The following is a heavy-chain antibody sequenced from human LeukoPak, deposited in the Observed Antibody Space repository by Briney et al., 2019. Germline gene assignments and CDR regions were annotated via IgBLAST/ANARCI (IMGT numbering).Heavy chain of an antibody. CDR3: ARDPWADSSGFPLHH. J-gene: IGHJ1*01. Sequence: GGSLRLSCAASGFTFSSYAMSWVRQAPGKGLEWVSAISGSGGSTYYADSVRGRFTISRDNAKNSLYLQMNSLRVEDTALYYCARDPWADSSGFPLHHWGQGTLVTVSS. D-gene: IGHD3-22*01. CDR2: ISGSGGST. CDR1: GFTFSSYA. V-gene: IGHV3-23*01.